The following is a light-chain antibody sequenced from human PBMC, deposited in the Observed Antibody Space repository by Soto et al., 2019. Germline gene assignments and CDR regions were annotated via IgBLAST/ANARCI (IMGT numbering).Light chain of an antibody. CDR2: LNSDGSH. V-gene: IGLV4-69*01. CDR3: QTWGTGIQV. CDR1: SGHSSYA. Sequence: QSVLTQSPSASASLGASVKLTCTLSSGHSSYAIAWHQQQPEKGPRYLMKLNSDGSHSKGDGIPDRFSGSSSGAERYLTIPSLQSGDEADYYCQTWGTGIQVFGTGTKATVL. J-gene: IGLJ1*01.